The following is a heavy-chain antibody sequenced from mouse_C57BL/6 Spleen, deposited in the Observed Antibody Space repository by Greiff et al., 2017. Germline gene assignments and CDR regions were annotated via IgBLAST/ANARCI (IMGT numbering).Heavy chain of an antibody. CDR1: GYTFTDYN. CDR2: INPNNGGT. J-gene: IGHJ2*01. CDR3: ARAYYGSSYCYFDY. Sequence: VQLQQSGPELVKPGASVKMSCKASGYTFTDYNMHWVEQSHGKSLEWIGYINPNNGGTSYNQKFKGKATLTVDKSSSTAYMELRSLTSEDSAVYYCARAYYGSSYCYFDYGGQSTTLTVSS. V-gene: IGHV1-22*01. D-gene: IGHD1-1*01.